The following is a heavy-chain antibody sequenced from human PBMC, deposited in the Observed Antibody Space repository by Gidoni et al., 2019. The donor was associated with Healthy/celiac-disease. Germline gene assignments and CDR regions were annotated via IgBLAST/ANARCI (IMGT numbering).Heavy chain of an antibody. J-gene: IGHJ4*02. V-gene: IGHV3-48*02. Sequence: EVQLVESGGGLVQPGGSLRLSCAASGFTFSSYSMNWVRQAPGKGLEWVSYISSSSSTIYYADSVKGRFTISRDNAKNSLYLQMNSLRDEDTAVYYCARDDNSSGWYDLDYWGQGTLVTVSS. D-gene: IGHD6-19*01. CDR2: ISSSSSTI. CDR3: ARDDNSSGWYDLDY. CDR1: GFTFSSYS.